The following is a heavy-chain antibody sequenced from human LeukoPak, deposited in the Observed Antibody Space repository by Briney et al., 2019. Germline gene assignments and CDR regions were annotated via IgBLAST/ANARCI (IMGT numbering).Heavy chain of an antibody. D-gene: IGHD5-18*01. V-gene: IGHV4-59*01. J-gene: IGHJ4*02. CDR1: GGSISSYY. CDR2: IYYSGST. CDR3: ARGDGAMGDFDY. Sequence: SETLSLTCTVSGGSISSYYWSWLRQPPGKGLEWIGYIYYSGSTNYNPSLKSRVTISVDTPKNQFSLKLSSVTAADTAVYYCARGDGAMGDFDYWGQGTLVTVSS.